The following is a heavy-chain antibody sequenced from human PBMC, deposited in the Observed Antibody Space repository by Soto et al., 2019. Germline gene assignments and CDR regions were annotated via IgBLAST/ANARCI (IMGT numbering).Heavy chain of an antibody. CDR2: IYYSGST. Sequence: XETLSVSLTVSGGSITSGGHYWGWIRQPPGKGLEWIGSIYYSGSTYYNPSLKSRVTISVDTSKNQFSLKLSSVTAADTAVYYCARLHYDILEAPDDWGQGTLVTVSS. D-gene: IGHD3-9*01. V-gene: IGHV4-39*01. CDR1: GGSITSGGHY. J-gene: IGHJ4*02. CDR3: ARLHYDILEAPDD.